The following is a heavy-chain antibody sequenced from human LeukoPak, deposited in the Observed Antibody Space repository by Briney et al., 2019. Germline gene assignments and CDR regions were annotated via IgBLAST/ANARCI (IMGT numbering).Heavy chain of an antibody. J-gene: IGHJ4*01. Sequence: GGSLRLSCAASGFTFSSYAMSWVRQAPWKGLEWVSVISASGGNTYYADPVKGRFTISRDNSKNTLYLQMNSLRAEDTAVYYCGKENPGIVGAKNLNGQWGPGTPVNVSS. CDR3: GKENPGIVGAKNLNGQ. CDR2: ISASGGNT. V-gene: IGHV3-23*01. D-gene: IGHD1-26*01. CDR1: GFTFSSYA.